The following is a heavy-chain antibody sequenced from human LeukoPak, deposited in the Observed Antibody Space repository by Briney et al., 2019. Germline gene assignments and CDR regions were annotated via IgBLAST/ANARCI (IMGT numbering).Heavy chain of an antibody. Sequence: GDSLKIYCRGFGYRFTTYWIAWVRQMPGKGLECMGIIYPDDSDTKYSPSFQGQVTMSVDTSTSNAYLQWISLKASDTAMYYCARLPGYYSGWFRDNWFDPWGQGTLITVSS. CDR2: IYPDDSDT. V-gene: IGHV5-51*01. CDR1: GYRFTTYW. J-gene: IGHJ5*02. D-gene: IGHD2-15*01. CDR3: ARLPGYYSGWFRDNWFDP.